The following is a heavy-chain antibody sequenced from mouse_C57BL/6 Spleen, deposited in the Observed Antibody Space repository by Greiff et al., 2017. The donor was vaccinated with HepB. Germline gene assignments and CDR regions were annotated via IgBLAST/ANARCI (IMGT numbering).Heavy chain of an antibody. CDR2: ISSGGSYT. CDR1: GFTFSSYG. CDR3: ARRSTTVVTFDY. V-gene: IGHV5-6*02. D-gene: IGHD1-1*01. Sequence: EVKLMESGGDLVKPGGSLKLSCAASGFTFSSYGMSWVRQTPDKRLEWVATISSGGSYTYYPDSVKGRFTISRDNAKNTLYLQMSSLKSEDTAMYYCARRSTTVVTFDYGGQGTTLTVSS. J-gene: IGHJ2*01.